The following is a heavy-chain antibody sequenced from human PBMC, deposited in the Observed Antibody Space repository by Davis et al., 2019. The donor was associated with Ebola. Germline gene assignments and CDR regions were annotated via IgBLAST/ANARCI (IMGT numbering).Heavy chain of an antibody. V-gene: IGHV3-53*01. CDR3: ARENFYYGVDV. CDR1: GFSVSTKY. CDR2: MYSGGTT. Sequence: GGSLRLSCAASGFSVSTKYMNWVRQAPGKGLQWVSIMYSGGTTYYADSVKGRFTISRDSSKNTVYLQMNNLRAEDTAVYYCARENFYYGVDVWGQGTTVTVSS. J-gene: IGHJ6*02.